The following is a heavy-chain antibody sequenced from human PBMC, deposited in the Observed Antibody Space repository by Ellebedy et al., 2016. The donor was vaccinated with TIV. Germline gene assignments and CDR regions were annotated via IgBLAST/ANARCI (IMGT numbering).Heavy chain of an antibody. CDR2: INQDGSRI. D-gene: IGHD3-22*01. CDR1: GFSFNSYW. J-gene: IGHJ6*02. Sequence: GESLKISCAASGFSFNSYWMSGVRQAPGKVLEWVANINQDGSRIYYVDSVKGRFTISRDNAKNSVYLRMNTLRVEDTAVYHCVRDGAYGDYSPGYYGMDVWGQGTTVTVSS. V-gene: IGHV3-7*03. CDR3: VRDGAYGDYSPGYYGMDV.